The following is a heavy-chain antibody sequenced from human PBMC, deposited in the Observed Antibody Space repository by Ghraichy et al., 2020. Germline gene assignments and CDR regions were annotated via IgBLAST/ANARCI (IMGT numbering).Heavy chain of an antibody. CDR2: INHSGSP. D-gene: IGHD4-17*01. Sequence: SETLSLTCAVYGGSFSGYYWSWIRQPPGKGLEWIGEINHSGSPNYNPSLKSRVTISVDTSKNQFSLKLSSVTAADTAVYYCARGLNGDFGSYWGQGTLVTVSS. CDR3: ARGLNGDFGSY. CDR1: GGSFSGYY. J-gene: IGHJ4*02. V-gene: IGHV4-34*01.